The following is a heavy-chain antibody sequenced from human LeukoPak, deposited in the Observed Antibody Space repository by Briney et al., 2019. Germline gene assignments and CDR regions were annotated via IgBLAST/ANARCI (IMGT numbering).Heavy chain of an antibody. J-gene: IGHJ3*02. CDR3: ARDPQTHYYDSSGYYSYDAFDI. V-gene: IGHV3-66*01. CDR2: IYSGGST. Sequence: GGSLRLSCAASGFTVSSNYMSWVRQAPGKGLEWVSVIYSGGSTYYADSVKGRFTISRDNSKNTLYLQMNSLRAEDTAVYYCARDPQTHYYDSSGYYSYDAFDIWGQGTMVTVSS. D-gene: IGHD3-22*01. CDR1: GFTVSSNY.